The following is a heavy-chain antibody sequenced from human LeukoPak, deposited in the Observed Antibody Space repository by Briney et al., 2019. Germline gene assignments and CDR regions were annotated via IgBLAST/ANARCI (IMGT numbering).Heavy chain of an antibody. CDR3: AKDFGCSSTSCYPYFGY. J-gene: IGHJ4*02. Sequence: PGRSLRLSCAASGFTFSSYGMHWVRQAPGKGLEWVAVISYDGSNKYYADSVKGRFTISRDNSKNTLYLQMHSLRAEDTAVYYCAKDFGCSSTSCYPYFGYWGQGTLVTVSS. CDR2: ISYDGSNK. CDR1: GFTFSSYG. V-gene: IGHV3-30*18. D-gene: IGHD2-2*01.